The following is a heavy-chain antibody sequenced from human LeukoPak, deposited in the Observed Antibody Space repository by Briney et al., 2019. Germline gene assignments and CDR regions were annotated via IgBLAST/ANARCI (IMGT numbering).Heavy chain of an antibody. V-gene: IGHV3-48*04. CDR3: ARGPRAWSFDY. CDR1: GFTFSSYS. Sequence: GGSLRLSCAASGFTFSSYSMDWVRQAPGKGLEWVSYISSSSSTIYYADSVKGRFTISGDNAKNSLYLQMNSLRAEDTAVYYCARGPRAWSFDYWGQGALVTVSS. CDR2: ISSSSSTI. D-gene: IGHD6-19*01. J-gene: IGHJ4*02.